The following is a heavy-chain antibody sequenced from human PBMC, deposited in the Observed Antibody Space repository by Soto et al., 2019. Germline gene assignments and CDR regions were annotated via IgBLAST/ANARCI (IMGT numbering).Heavy chain of an antibody. Sequence: SETLSLTCTVSGGSISSINWWSWVRQPPGKGLEWIGEIYHSGSTNYNPSLKSRVTISVDKSKNQFSLKLSSVTAADTAVYYCARDLPPNQYYYDSSGYRSDAFDIWGQGTMVTVSS. J-gene: IGHJ3*02. CDR3: ARDLPPNQYYYDSSGYRSDAFDI. V-gene: IGHV4-4*02. CDR2: IYHSGST. D-gene: IGHD3-22*01. CDR1: GGSISSINW.